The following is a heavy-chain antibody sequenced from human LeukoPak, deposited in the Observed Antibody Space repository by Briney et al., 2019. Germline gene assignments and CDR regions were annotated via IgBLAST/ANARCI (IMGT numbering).Heavy chain of an antibody. CDR3: ARVPAPTIFGVPTENYFDY. CDR1: GFTFSSYW. V-gene: IGHV3-7*01. D-gene: IGHD3-3*01. CDR2: IDQDGTEK. J-gene: IGHJ4*02. Sequence: GGSLRLSCAASGFTFSSYWMSWVRQAPGEGLEWVAKIDQDGTEKAYVDSVKGRFTISRDNSMNTLYLQMNSLRAEDTAVYYCARVPAPTIFGVPTENYFDYWGQGTLVTVSS.